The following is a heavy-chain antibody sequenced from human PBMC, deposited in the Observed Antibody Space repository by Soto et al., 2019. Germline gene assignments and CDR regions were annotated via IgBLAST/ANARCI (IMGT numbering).Heavy chain of an antibody. CDR1: GFTFSSYA. Sequence: PGGSLRLSCAASGFTFSSYAMHWVRQAPGKGLEWVAVISYDGSNKYYADSVKGRFTISRDNSKNTLYLQMNSLRAEDTAVYYCARDTCSSTRCYGYGMDVWGQETTVTVSS. J-gene: IGHJ6*02. V-gene: IGHV3-30-3*01. CDR2: ISYDGSNK. CDR3: ARDTCSSTRCYGYGMDV. D-gene: IGHD2-2*01.